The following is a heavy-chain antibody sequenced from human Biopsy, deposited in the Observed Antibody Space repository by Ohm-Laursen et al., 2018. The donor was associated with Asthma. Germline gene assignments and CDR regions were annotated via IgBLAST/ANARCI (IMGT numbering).Heavy chain of an antibody. CDR3: ARGYSGSDRIVYYYSGLEV. V-gene: IGHV1-69*13. J-gene: IGHJ6*02. CDR1: GDSFSNYA. Sequence: SVKVSCKASGDSFSNYAISWVRQAPGQGLEWMGGLIPVLGTPDHAQMFEGRVTITADESTSTAYMELDSLSSEDTAVYYCARGYSGSDRIVYYYSGLEVWGQGTTVTVSS. D-gene: IGHD5-12*01. CDR2: LIPVLGTP.